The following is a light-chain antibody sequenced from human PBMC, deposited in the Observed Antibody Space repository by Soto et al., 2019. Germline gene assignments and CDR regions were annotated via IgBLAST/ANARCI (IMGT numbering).Light chain of an antibody. V-gene: IGKV1-33*01. CDR3: QQYDNLPLT. CDR2: DAS. J-gene: IGKJ4*01. CDR1: QDIRNY. Sequence: DTQMTQSASSLSASVGDRVTITCQASQDIRNYLNWYQQKQGKAPKLLIYDASNLETGVPSRFSGSGAGTDFTFTISSLQPEDFVTYYCQQYDNLPLTFGGGTKGEIK.